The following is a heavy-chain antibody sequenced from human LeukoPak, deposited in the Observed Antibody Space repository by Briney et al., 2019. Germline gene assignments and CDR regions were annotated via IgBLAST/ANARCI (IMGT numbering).Heavy chain of an antibody. D-gene: IGHD6-19*01. CDR1: GYIFSDYY. CDR2: FDPEDGET. J-gene: IGHJ5*02. CDR3: ATLYSSDNWFDP. Sequence: GASVKVSCKTFGYIFSDYYMYWVRQAPGQGLEWMGGFDPEDGETIYAQKFQGRVTMTEDTSTDTAYMELSSLRSEDTAVYYCATLYSSDNWFDPWGQGTLVTVSS. V-gene: IGHV1-24*01.